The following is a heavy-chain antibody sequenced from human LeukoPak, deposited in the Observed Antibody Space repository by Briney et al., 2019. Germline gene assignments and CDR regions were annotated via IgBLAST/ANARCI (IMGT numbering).Heavy chain of an antibody. CDR3: VKARPWFGELQFFDY. J-gene: IGHJ4*02. V-gene: IGHV3-64D*06. D-gene: IGHD3-10*01. Sequence: GRSLRLLCSAYGFTFSIYAMHCVRQAPGKGLEYLSAISSNVGSTLYADSVKGRFTISRDNSKNTLNLQMSSLRAENTAVYYCVKARPWFGELQFFDYWGQGTLVTVSS. CDR2: ISSNVGST. CDR1: GFTFSIYA.